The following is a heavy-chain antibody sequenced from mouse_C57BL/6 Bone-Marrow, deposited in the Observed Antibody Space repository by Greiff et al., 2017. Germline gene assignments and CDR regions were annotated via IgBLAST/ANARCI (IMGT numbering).Heavy chain of an antibody. CDR2: ISSGGSYT. V-gene: IGHV5-6*01. Sequence: DVHLVESGGDLVKPGGSLKLSCAASGFTFSSYGMSWVRQTPDKRLEWVATISSGGSYTYYPDSVKGRFTISRDNAKNTLYLQMSSLKSEDTAMYYCARPYYDAVAYWGQGTLVTVSA. CDR1: GFTFSSYG. J-gene: IGHJ3*01. D-gene: IGHD2-4*01. CDR3: ARPYYDAVAY.